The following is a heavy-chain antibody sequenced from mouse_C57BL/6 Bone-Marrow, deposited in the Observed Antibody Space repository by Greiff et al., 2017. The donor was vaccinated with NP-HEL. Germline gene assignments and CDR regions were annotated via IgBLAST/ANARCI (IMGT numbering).Heavy chain of an antibody. CDR2: IWSGGST. Sequence: VKLMESGPGLVQPSQSLSITCTVSGFSLTSYGVHWVRQSPGKGLEWLGVIWSGGSTDYNAAFISRLSISKDNSKSQVFFKMNSLQADDTAIYYCARKGTYSHWYFDVWGTGTTVTVSS. V-gene: IGHV2-2*01. J-gene: IGHJ1*03. CDR3: ARKGTYSHWYFDV. CDR1: GFSLTSYG. D-gene: IGHD2-10*01.